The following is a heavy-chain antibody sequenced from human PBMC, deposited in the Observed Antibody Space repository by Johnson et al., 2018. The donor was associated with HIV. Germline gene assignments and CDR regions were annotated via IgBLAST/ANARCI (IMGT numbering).Heavy chain of an antibody. CDR3: AKDILPFYFGSGSFRDACDI. CDR1: GFTFSSYE. CDR2: ISSSGSI. V-gene: IGHV3-48*03. J-gene: IGHJ3*02. D-gene: IGHD3-10*01. Sequence: VQLVESGGGLVQPGGSLRLSCAASGFTFSSYEMNWVRQAPGQGLEWVSYISSSGSIGYAGSVKGRVTISRDNAKNSLYVQMNSPRPEDTALYYCAKDILPFYFGSGSFRDACDIWGQGTMVTVSS.